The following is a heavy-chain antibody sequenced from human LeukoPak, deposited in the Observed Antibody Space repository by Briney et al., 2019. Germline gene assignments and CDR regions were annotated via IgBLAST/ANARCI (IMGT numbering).Heavy chain of an antibody. CDR1: GFTFSNYW. CDR3: VSTATFDY. CDR2: IRQDGSET. D-gene: IGHD5-18*01. Sequence: GGSLRLSCAASGFTFSNYWMSWVRQAPGKGLEWVAIIRQDGSETKYVDSVKGRFTISRDNAKNSLFLQMNSLRAEDTAVYYCVSTATFDYWGQGALVTVSS. J-gene: IGHJ4*02. V-gene: IGHV3-7*01.